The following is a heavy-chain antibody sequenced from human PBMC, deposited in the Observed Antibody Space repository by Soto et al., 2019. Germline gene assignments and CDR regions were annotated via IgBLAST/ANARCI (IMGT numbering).Heavy chain of an antibody. D-gene: IGHD2-8*01. CDR1: GDTFTGHA. CDR3: ARLRLEPEGANIQLMFGLDV. Sequence: QVQLVQSGAEVKKPGSSVRVSCKASGDTFTGHAITWVRQAPAQGLEWLGVITPLLGTANYAPNFQGRVTITADASATPTFLDLTSLKFDDTAVYYCARLRLEPEGANIQLMFGLDVWGQGTTVTVSS. V-gene: IGHV1-69*01. J-gene: IGHJ6*02. CDR2: ITPLLGTA.